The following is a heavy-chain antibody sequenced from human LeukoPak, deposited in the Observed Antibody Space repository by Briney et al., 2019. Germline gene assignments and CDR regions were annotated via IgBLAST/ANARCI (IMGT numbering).Heavy chain of an antibody. V-gene: IGHV3-30*18. J-gene: IGHJ6*02. CDR1: GFTFSSYG. CDR2: MSHDGNSQ. Sequence: GRSLRLSCAASGFTFSSYGMHWVRQATGKGLEWVAVMSHDGNSQYYADSVKGRFTISRDNSKNTLDLQMHRLRPEDTAVYYCAKSIRFCSSSACFAGYYNYGLHVWGQGTTVIVSS. D-gene: IGHD2-2*01. CDR3: AKSIRFCSSSACFAGYYNYGLHV.